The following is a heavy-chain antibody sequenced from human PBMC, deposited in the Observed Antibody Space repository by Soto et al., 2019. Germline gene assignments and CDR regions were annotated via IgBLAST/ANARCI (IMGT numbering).Heavy chain of an antibody. CDR1: GGSISSGGYY. J-gene: IGHJ6*02. Sequence: SETLSLTCTVSGGSISSGGYYWSWIRQHPGKGLEWIGYIYYSGSTYYNPSLKSRVTISVDTSKNQFSLKLSSVTAADTAVYYCARARSGETTAMYYYYGMDVWGQGTTVTVSS. CDR3: ARARSGETTAMYYYYGMDV. CDR2: IYYSGST. V-gene: IGHV4-31*03. D-gene: IGHD4-17*01.